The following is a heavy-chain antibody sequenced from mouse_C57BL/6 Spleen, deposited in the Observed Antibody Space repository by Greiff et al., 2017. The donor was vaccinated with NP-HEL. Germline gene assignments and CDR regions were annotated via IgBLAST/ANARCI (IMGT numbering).Heavy chain of an antibody. J-gene: IGHJ4*01. CDR1: GFTFSDYG. CDR3: ARNGNLYYYAMDY. Sequence: DVKLVESGGGLVKPGGSLKLSCAASGFTFSDYGMHWVRQAPEKGLEWVAYISSGSSTIYYADTVKGRFTISRDNAKNTLFLQMTSLRSEDTAMDYCARNGNLYYYAMDYWGQGASVTVSS. D-gene: IGHD2-1*01. CDR2: ISSGSSTI. V-gene: IGHV5-17*01.